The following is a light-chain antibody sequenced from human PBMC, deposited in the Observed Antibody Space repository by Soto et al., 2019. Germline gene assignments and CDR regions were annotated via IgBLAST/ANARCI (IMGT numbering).Light chain of an antibody. V-gene: IGLV2-14*01. CDR1: SSDIGSNNY. CDR3: SSYTTTTRP. Sequence: QSALTQPASVSGSPGQSITISCTGTSSDIGSNNYVSWFQQRPGKAPTLIIYEVSNRPSGVSTHFSGSKSGNTASLTISGLLPEDEAEYYCSSYTTTTRPFGGGTKLTVL. J-gene: IGLJ3*02. CDR2: EVS.